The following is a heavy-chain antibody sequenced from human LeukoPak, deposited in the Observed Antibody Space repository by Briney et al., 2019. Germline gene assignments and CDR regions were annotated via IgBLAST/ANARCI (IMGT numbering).Heavy chain of an antibody. CDR2: IKSGGSST. V-gene: IGHV3-74*01. D-gene: IGHD4-17*01. Sequence: GGSLTRYCAAPGFTFSSYWMHLVRQEPGKGLVWVSRIKSGGSSTSHADSVKGRFTISRDNAKNTLYLQRNSLRAEDAAVYYCARGGDYPFDYWGQGTLVTVSS. CDR1: GFTFSSYW. J-gene: IGHJ4*02. CDR3: ARGGDYPFDY.